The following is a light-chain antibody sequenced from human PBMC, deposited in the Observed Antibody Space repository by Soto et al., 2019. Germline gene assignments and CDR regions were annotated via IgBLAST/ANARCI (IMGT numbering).Light chain of an antibody. V-gene: IGLV2-14*01. Sequence: QSALTQPASVSGSPGQSIAISCTGTRSDVGAYGYVSWYQQHPGKAPKLMLFEVSMRPSGVSNRFSGSKSGNTASLTISGLQADDVADYYGSSYTTGNTVVFGGGTSSPS. CDR3: SSYTTGNTVV. CDR2: EVS. CDR1: RSDVGAYGY. J-gene: IGLJ3*02.